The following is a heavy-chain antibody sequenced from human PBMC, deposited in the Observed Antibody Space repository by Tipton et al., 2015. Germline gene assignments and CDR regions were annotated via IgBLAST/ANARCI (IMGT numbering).Heavy chain of an antibody. J-gene: IGHJ4*02. CDR3: ARCGDGYNIHPDFDY. CDR2: ISAYNGKT. CDR1: GYTLTTSG. V-gene: IGHV1-18*01. Sequence: QLVQSGAEVKMPGSSVTVSCKASGYTLTTSGITWVRQAPGQGLEWMGWISAYNGKTNYAQNLQGRVHMTTDTSTNTAYMELKSLRSDDTAVYFCARCGDGYNIHPDFDYWGQGTLVTVSS. D-gene: IGHD5-24*01.